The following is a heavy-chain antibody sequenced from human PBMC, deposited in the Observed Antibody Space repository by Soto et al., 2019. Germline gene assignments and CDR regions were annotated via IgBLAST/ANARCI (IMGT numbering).Heavy chain of an antibody. V-gene: IGHV4-4*07. CDR1: GASMNSYH. D-gene: IGHD6-13*01. CDR3: ARDQGVAAAGITWFDP. CDR2: IHSSGST. J-gene: IGHJ5*02. Sequence: SETLSLTCTVSGASMNSYHWSWIRQPARKGLEWIGHIHSSGSTNYNPSLKSRVTMSVDTSKNQFSLRLMSLTAADTAVYYCARDQGVAAAGITWFDPWGQGSLLTVSS.